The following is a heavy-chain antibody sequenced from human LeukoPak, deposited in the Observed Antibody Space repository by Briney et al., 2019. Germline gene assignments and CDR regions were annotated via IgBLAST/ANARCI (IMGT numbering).Heavy chain of an antibody. CDR3: ARAGYCSGGSCASRY. D-gene: IGHD2-15*01. Sequence: GASVKVSCKASGYTFTSYDINWVRQAPGQGLEGMGWMNPNSGNTGYAQKFQGRVTITRNTSISTAYMELSSLRSEDTAVYYCARAGYCSGGSCASRYWGQGTLVTVSS. J-gene: IGHJ4*02. CDR2: MNPNSGNT. V-gene: IGHV1-8*03. CDR1: GYTFTSYD.